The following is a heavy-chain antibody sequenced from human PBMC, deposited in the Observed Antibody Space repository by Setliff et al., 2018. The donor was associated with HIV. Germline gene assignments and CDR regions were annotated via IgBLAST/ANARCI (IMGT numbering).Heavy chain of an antibody. Sequence: PGESLKISCQGSGYTFANYWIGWVRQMPGKGLEWMGIIYPGDSDSRDSPSFQGQVIISADKSLSTAYLQWGSLKASDTAIYYCARGLGVRGRGDVFDIWGQGTMVTVSS. J-gene: IGHJ3*02. V-gene: IGHV5-51*01. CDR1: GYTFANYW. CDR2: IYPGDSDS. D-gene: IGHD3-16*01. CDR3: ARGLGVRGRGDVFDI.